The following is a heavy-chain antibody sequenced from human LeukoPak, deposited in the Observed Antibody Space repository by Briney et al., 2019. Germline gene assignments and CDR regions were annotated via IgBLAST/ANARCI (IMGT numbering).Heavy chain of an antibody. J-gene: IGHJ4*02. CDR2: MCGSGDRT. CDR3: AKRDYYDSSGYSPLFEH. D-gene: IGHD3-22*01. V-gene: IGHV3-23*01. Sequence: PGGSLKLSCAASGFTFNSYWMSWVRQAPGKGLECVSGMCGSGDRTYYADSVKGRFTIARDNSKNTLYLEMNSLRAEDTAIYYCAKRDYYDSSGYSPLFEHWGQGTLVTVSS. CDR1: GFTFNSYW.